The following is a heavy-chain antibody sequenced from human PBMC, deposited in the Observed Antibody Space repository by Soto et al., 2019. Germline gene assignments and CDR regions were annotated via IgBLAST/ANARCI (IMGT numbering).Heavy chain of an antibody. J-gene: IGHJ6*02. Sequence: ISWVLQAPGQGLEWMGGIIPIFGTANYAQKFQGRVTITADKSTSTAYMELSSLRSEDTAVYYCAGGYDFWSGYSTDYYYYGMDVWGQGTTVTVSS. CDR2: IIPIFGTA. D-gene: IGHD3-3*01. V-gene: IGHV1-69*06. CDR3: AGGYDFWSGYSTDYYYYGMDV.